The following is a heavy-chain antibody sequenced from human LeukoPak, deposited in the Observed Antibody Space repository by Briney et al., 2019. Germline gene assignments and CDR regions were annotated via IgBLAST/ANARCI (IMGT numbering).Heavy chain of an antibody. J-gene: IGHJ4*02. V-gene: IGHV3-23*01. CDR3: AKEDDISGPYCFDY. CDR2: ISGSGSST. CDR1: GFTFSNYA. Sequence: DPGGSLRLSCAASGFTFSNYAMSWVRQAPGKGLEWVSGISGSGSSTYYADSVKGRFTISRDNSKNTLYLQMNSLRAEDTAVFYCAKEDDISGPYCFDYWGQGTLVTVSS. D-gene: IGHD6-19*01.